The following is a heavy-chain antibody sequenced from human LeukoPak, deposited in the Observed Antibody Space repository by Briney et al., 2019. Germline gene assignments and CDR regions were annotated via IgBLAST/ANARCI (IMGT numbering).Heavy chain of an antibody. CDR2: ISSSSSTI. Sequence: PGGSLRLSCAASGFTFSSYSMNWVRQAPGKGLEWVSYISSSSSTIYYADSVKGRFTISRDNAKNSLYLQMNSLRDEDTAVYYCARDVEYYYGSGSNNYWGQGTLVTVSS. J-gene: IGHJ4*02. D-gene: IGHD3-10*01. CDR3: ARDVEYYYGSGSNNY. V-gene: IGHV3-48*02. CDR1: GFTFSSYS.